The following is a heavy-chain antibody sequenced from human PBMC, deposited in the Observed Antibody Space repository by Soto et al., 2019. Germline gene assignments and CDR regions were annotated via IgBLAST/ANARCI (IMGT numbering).Heavy chain of an antibody. D-gene: IGHD6-19*01. CDR1: GFTFDDYA. Sequence: EVQLVESGGGLVQPGRSLRLSCAASGFTFDDYAMHWVRQAPGKGLEWVSGISWNSGSIGYADSVKGRFTISRDNAKNSLYPQMNSLRAEDTALYYCAKDIGAVAGTGVGNWFDPWGQGTLVTVSS. V-gene: IGHV3-9*01. J-gene: IGHJ5*02. CDR2: ISWNSGSI. CDR3: AKDIGAVAGTGVGNWFDP.